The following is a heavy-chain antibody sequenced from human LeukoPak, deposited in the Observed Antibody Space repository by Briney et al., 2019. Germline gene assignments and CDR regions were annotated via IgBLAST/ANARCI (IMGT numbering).Heavy chain of an antibody. J-gene: IGHJ4*02. V-gene: IGHV4-61*02. CDR2: MYTTGST. Sequence: SETLSLTCTVSGGSITSGGYYWSWIRQPAGKGLVWIGRMYTTGSTNYNPYLKSRVTISVDTSKNQFSLKLSSVTAADTAVYYCARGEKGSSSGSIDNWGQGTLVTVSS. CDR3: ARGEKGSSSGSIDN. CDR1: GGSITSGGYY. D-gene: IGHD6-6*01.